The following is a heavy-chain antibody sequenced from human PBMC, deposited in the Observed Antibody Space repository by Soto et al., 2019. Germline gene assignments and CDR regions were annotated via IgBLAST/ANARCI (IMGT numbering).Heavy chain of an antibody. D-gene: IGHD4-17*01. V-gene: IGHV3-30*18. Sequence: GGSLRLSCAASGFTFSSYGMHWVRQAPGKGLEWVAVISYDGSNKYYADSLKGRFTISRDNSKNTLYLQMNSLRAEDTAVYYCAKDRITVTTFDYWGQGTLVTVSS. CDR1: GFTFSSYG. CDR3: AKDRITVTTFDY. J-gene: IGHJ4*02. CDR2: ISYDGSNK.